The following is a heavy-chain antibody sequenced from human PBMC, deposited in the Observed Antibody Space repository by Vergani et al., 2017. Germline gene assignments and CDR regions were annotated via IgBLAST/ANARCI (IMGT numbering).Heavy chain of an antibody. CDR2: LSASDRRT. J-gene: IGHJ3*02. CDR1: GCTFIMHA. D-gene: IGHD6-19*01. Sequence: EVQLLESGGDLVQPGGSLRLSCAASGCTFIMHAMSWVRQAPGKGLEWVSTLSASDRRTHYADSVKGRFTISRDISKNTLFLHMNSLRPEDTAVYYCAKVGRSEVAGTFGAFDIWVQGTMVTVSS. CDR3: AKVGRSEVAGTFGAFDI. V-gene: IGHV3-23*01.